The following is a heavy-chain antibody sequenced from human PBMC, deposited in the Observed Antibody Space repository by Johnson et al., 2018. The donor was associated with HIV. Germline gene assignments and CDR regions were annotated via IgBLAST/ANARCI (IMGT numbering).Heavy chain of an antibody. Sequence: QVQLVESGGGVVQPGGSLRLSCAASGFTFSSYGMHWVRQAPGKGLEWVAFIRYDGSDKFYADSVKGRFTISRDNSKNTLYLQMNSLRVEDTAVYYCASPWGRYSISSLYTFDIWGQGTMVTVSS. V-gene: IGHV3-30*02. D-gene: IGHD6-6*01. CDR1: GFTFSSYG. CDR2: IRYDGSDK. J-gene: IGHJ3*02. CDR3: ASPWGRYSISSLYTFDI.